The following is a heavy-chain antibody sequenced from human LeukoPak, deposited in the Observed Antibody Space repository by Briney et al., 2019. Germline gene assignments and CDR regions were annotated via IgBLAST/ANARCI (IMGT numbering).Heavy chain of an antibody. CDR1: GYTLTELS. Sequence: ASVKVSCKVSGYTLTELSMHWVRQPPGKGLEWMGGFDPEDGEIIYAQEFQGRVTMTEDTSTDTAYMELRSLRSEDTAVYYCATDRNYGGAFDIWGQGTMVTVSS. J-gene: IGHJ3*02. V-gene: IGHV1-24*01. D-gene: IGHD3-10*01. CDR3: ATDRNYGGAFDI. CDR2: FDPEDGEI.